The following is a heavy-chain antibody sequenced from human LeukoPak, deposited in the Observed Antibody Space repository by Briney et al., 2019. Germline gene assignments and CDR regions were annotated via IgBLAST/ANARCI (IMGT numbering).Heavy chain of an antibody. CDR2: IYTSGST. Sequence: SQTLSLTCTVSGGSISSGSYYWSWIRQPAGKGLEWIGRIYTSGSTNYNPSLKSRVTISVDTSKNQFSLKLSSVTAADTAVYYCASHLVRDAFDIWGQGTMVTVSS. CDR3: ASHLVRDAFDI. V-gene: IGHV4-61*02. D-gene: IGHD6-13*01. CDR1: GGSISSGSYY. J-gene: IGHJ3*02.